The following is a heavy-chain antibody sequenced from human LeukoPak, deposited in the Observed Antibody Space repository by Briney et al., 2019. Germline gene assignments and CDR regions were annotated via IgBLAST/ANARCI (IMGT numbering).Heavy chain of an antibody. CDR1: GFTFSSYG. CDR3: ARDLRAVAGPSDY. V-gene: IGHV3-33*01. Sequence: GGSLRRSCAASGFTFSSYGMHWVRQAPGKGLEWVAVIWYDGSNKYYADSVKGRFTISRDNSKNTLYLQMNSLRAEDTAVYYCARDLRAVAGPSDYWGQGTLVTVSS. CDR2: IWYDGSNK. D-gene: IGHD6-19*01. J-gene: IGHJ4*02.